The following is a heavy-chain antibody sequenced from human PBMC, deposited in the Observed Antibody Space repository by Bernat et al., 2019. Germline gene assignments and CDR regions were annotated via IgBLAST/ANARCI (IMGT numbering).Heavy chain of an antibody. CDR2: LKSKTEGGTT. CDR3: TTEAIVVVTAVDY. V-gene: IGHV3-15*01. CDR1: GVTFNNAW. D-gene: IGHD2-21*02. J-gene: IGHJ4*02. Sequence: EVQLVESGGGLVEPGGSLRLSCAASGVTFNNAWMSWVRQAPGKGLEWVGRLKSKTEGGTTDYAAPVKGRFTISRDDSKNTLYLQMNSLKTEDTGVYYCTTEAIVVVTAVDYWGQGTLVTVSS.